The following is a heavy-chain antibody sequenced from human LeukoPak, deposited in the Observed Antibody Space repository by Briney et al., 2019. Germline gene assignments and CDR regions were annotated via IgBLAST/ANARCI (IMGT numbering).Heavy chain of an antibody. CDR3: ARVRYSDSSVLTRKRSYYFDY. J-gene: IGHJ4*02. Sequence: SETLSLTCTVSNGSISSNTYFWSWIRQPAGKGLEWIGRMSSSGISTYSPSLKSRVTISIDTSKNQFSLKLSSVTAADTAVYYCARVRYSDSSVLTRKRSYYFDYWGQGTLVTVSS. V-gene: IGHV4-61*02. CDR1: NGSISSNTYF. D-gene: IGHD3-22*01. CDR2: MSSSGIS.